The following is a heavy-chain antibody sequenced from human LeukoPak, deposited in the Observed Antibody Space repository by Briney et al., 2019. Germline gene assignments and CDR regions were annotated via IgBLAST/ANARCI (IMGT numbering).Heavy chain of an antibody. V-gene: IGHV3-21*01. Sequence: PGGSLRLSCTASGFTFTTYEMNWVRQAPGKGLEWVSSISSSGTYKYYADSVKGRFTISRDNAKNSLYLQMNSLRAEDTAVYYCAKGKDSVAGATNDYWGQGTLVTVSS. D-gene: IGHD6-19*01. CDR2: ISSSGTYK. CDR3: AKGKDSVAGATNDY. CDR1: GFTFTTYE. J-gene: IGHJ4*02.